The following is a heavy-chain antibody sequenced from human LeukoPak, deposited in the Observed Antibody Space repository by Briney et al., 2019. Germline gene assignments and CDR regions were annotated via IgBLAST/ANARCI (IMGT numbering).Heavy chain of an antibody. CDR1: GGTFSSYA. Sequence: SVKVSCKASGGTFSSYAISWVRQAPGQGLEWMGRIIPIFGTANYAQKFQGRVTITTDESTNTAYMELSSLRSEDTAVYYCARGDSSTDAFDIWGQGTMVTVSS. CDR2: IIPIFGTA. V-gene: IGHV1-69*05. J-gene: IGHJ3*02. D-gene: IGHD3-22*01. CDR3: ARGDSSTDAFDI.